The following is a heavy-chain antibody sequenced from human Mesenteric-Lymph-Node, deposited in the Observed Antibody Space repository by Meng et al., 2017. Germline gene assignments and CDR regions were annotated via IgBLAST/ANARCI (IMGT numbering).Heavy chain of an antibody. Sequence: HVQLQESGQGLVKPSPTLSLTCTDCRGSISRGDYYWSWIRQPPGKGLEWIGYIYYSGCTYYNPSLKSRVTISVDTSKNQFSLKLSSVTAADAAVYYCGRDQGRELINHWGQGALVTVSS. CDR2: IYYSGCT. CDR3: GRDQGRELINH. CDR1: RGSISRGDYY. V-gene: IGHV4-30-4*01. J-gene: IGHJ4*02. D-gene: IGHD1-7*01.